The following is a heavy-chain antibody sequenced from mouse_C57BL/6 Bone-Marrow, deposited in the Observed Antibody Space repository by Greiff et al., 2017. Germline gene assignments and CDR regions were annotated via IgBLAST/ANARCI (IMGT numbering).Heavy chain of an antibody. D-gene: IGHD2-1*01. CDR2: IDPSDSYT. CDR1: GYTFPSYW. CDR3: AREDGNYFFAY. J-gene: IGHJ3*01. Sequence: QVQLQQPGAELVKPGASVKLSCKASGYTFPSYWMQWVKQRPGQGLEWIGEIDPSDSYTNYNQKFKGKATLTVDTSSSTAYMQLSSLTSEDSAVYYCAREDGNYFFAYWGQGTLVTVSA. V-gene: IGHV1-50*01.